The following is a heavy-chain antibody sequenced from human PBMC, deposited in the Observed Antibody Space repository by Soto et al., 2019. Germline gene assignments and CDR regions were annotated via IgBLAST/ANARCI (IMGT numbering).Heavy chain of an antibody. J-gene: IGHJ3*02. Sequence: PGGSLRLSCAASGFTFSNYAMTWVRQAPGKGLEWISAVNSSGGSTYYADSVKGRFTISRDNSKNTLYLQMNSLRAEDTAVYYCAKSQYYDFWSGLDAFDIWGQGTMVTVSS. CDR2: VNSSGGST. V-gene: IGHV3-23*01. CDR1: GFTFSNYA. CDR3: AKSQYYDFWSGLDAFDI. D-gene: IGHD3-3*01.